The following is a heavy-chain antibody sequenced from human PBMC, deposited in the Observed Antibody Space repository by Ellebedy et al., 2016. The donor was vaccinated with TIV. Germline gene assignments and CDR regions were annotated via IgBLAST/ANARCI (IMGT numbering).Heavy chain of an antibody. CDR2: ISYDGNDE. Sequence: PGGSLRLSCAASGFTFSSYGMHWVRQAPGKGLEWVAAISYDGNDEDYADSVRGRFTFSRDNSKNTLYLQMTSLRAEDTAVYYCAKAYDSGSYHDAFDIWGQGTMVTVSS. V-gene: IGHV3-30*18. CDR1: GFTFSSYG. CDR3: AKAYDSGSYHDAFDI. J-gene: IGHJ3*02. D-gene: IGHD3-10*01.